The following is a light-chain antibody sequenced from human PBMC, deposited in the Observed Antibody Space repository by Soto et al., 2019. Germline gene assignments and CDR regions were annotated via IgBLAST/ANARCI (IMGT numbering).Light chain of an antibody. Sequence: QSVLTQPASVSGSPGQSITISCAGTSSDVGGYTYVSWYQQHPGKAPKLMIYDVSNRPSGVSNRFSGSKSGNTASLTISGLQAEDEADYYYTSYTSSNTYVSGTGTRSPS. V-gene: IGLV2-14*01. CDR2: DVS. CDR1: SSDVGGYTY. J-gene: IGLJ1*01. CDR3: TSYTSSNTYV.